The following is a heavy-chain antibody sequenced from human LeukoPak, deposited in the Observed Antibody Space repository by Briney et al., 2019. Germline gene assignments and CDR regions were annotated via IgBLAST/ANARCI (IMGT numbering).Heavy chain of an antibody. CDR1: GASISSSDYY. D-gene: IGHD2-8*01. J-gene: IGHJ6*03. CDR2: VYHSGST. Sequence: SETLSLTCTVSGASISSSDYYWSWIRQPPGKGLEWIGYVYHSGSTKYNPSLKSRVTLSIDTSKNQFSLNLSSVTAADTAVYSCARAVGQDHTKLMVYYYYYMDVWGKGSTVTVSS. V-gene: IGHV4-61*08. CDR3: ARAVGQDHTKLMVYYYYYMDV.